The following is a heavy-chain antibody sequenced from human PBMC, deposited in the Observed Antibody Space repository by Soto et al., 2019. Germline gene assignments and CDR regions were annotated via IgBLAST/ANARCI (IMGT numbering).Heavy chain of an antibody. V-gene: IGHV4-59*12. J-gene: IGHJ4*02. Sequence: PSETLSLTCTVSGGSISSYYWSWIRQPPGKGLEWIGYIYYSGSTNYNPSLKSRVTISVDTSKNQFSLKLRSVTAADTAVYYCAREGGGYRFDQWGPGTLVTVSS. D-gene: IGHD3-16*02. CDR1: GGSISSYY. CDR3: AREGGGYRFDQ. CDR2: IYYSGST.